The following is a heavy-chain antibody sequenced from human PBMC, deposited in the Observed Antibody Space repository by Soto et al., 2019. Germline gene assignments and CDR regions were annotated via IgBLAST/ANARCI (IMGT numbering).Heavy chain of an antibody. J-gene: IGHJ6*02. CDR3: ARGGNYYGLRV. CDR1: GGSISSGDYY. Sequence: PSETLSLTCTVSGGSISSGDYYWSWIRQPPGKGLEWIGHIYDSGSTYYNASLKSRVTISLDTSRNQFSLKLTSVSAADTAVYYCARGGNYYGLRVWGQGTTVTVSS. V-gene: IGHV4-30-4*01. CDR2: IYDSGST.